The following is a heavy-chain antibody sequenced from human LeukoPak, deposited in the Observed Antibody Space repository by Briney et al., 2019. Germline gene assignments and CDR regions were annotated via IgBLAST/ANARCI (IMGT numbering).Heavy chain of an antibody. V-gene: IGHV3-23*01. Sequence: AGGSLRLSCAASGFTFSNYAVSWVRQAPGKGLEWVSGISDSVDSTHYADSVKGRFTISRDNSKNTLYLQMNSLRAEDTALYYCAKDLARIGARQSDYWGQGTLVTVSS. CDR2: ISDSVDST. J-gene: IGHJ4*02. D-gene: IGHD6-6*01. CDR1: GFTFSNYA. CDR3: AKDLARIGARQSDY.